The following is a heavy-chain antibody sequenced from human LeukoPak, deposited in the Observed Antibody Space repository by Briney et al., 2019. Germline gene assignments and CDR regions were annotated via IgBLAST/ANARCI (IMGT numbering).Heavy chain of an antibody. CDR2: ISSSGSTI. Sequence: PGGSLRLSCAASGFTFSDYYMSWIRQAPGKGLEWVSYISSSGSTIYYADSVKGRFTISRDNAENSLYLQMNSLRAEDTAVYYCASESTGGDGYNYGSFDIWGQGTMVTVSS. J-gene: IGHJ3*02. CDR3: ASESTGGDGYNYGSFDI. V-gene: IGHV3-11*01. CDR1: GFTFSDYY. D-gene: IGHD5-24*01.